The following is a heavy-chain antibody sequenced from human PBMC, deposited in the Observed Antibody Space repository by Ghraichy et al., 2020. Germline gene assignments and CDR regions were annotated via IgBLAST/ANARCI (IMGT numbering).Heavy chain of an antibody. CDR2: INHSGST. D-gene: IGHD1-26*01. CDR3: ARTQSGSYSLAVGIFFDY. V-gene: IGHV4-34*01. J-gene: IGHJ4*02. CDR1: GGSFSGYY. Sequence: SQTLSLTCAVYGGSFSGYYWSWIRQPPGKGLEWIGEINHSGSTNYNPSLKSRVTISVDTSKNQFSLKLSSVTAADTAVYYCARTQSGSYSLAVGIFFDYWGQGTLVSVSS.